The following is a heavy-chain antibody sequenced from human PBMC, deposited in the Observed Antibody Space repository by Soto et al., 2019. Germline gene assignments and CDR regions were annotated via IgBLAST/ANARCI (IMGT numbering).Heavy chain of an antibody. CDR3: ARGARGEWYFDL. D-gene: IGHD3-16*01. CDR1: GFIFSDYW. V-gene: IGHV3-74*01. CDR2: LNSGGSGT. Sequence: EVQLVESGGGLVQPGGSLRLSCAASGFIFSDYWMHWVRQAPGKGLVWVSRLNSGGSGTNYADFVKGRFTISRDNARNTVHLQLSSLRDEDTAVYYCARGARGEWYFDLWGRGTLLTVSS. J-gene: IGHJ2*01.